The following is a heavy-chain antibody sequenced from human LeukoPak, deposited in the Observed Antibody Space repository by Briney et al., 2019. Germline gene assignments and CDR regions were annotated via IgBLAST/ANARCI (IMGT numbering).Heavy chain of an antibody. Sequence: GGSLRLSCVASGFTFSSYGMHWVRQAPGKGLEWVAVISYDGSNKYYADSVKGRFTISRDNSKNTLYLQMNSLRAEDTAVYYCAKDLRASYYDILTGYYPQGFDYWGQGTLVTVSS. V-gene: IGHV3-30*18. J-gene: IGHJ4*02. CDR2: ISYDGSNK. CDR3: AKDLRASYYDILTGYYPQGFDY. D-gene: IGHD3-9*01. CDR1: GFTFSSYG.